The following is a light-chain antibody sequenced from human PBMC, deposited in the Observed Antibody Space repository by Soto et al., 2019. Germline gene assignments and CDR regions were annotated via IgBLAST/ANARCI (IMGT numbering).Light chain of an antibody. Sequence: ENVLTQSPGTLSLHPGERATLSCRAGQSITTNYLAWYQQTIGQAPRLLIHGASNRATGIPDRFSGSGSGTDFTLTVSRLEPKDFAVYYCQQYGSSITFGQGTRLEIK. V-gene: IGKV3-20*01. CDR1: QSITTNY. J-gene: IGKJ5*01. CDR2: GAS. CDR3: QQYGSSIT.